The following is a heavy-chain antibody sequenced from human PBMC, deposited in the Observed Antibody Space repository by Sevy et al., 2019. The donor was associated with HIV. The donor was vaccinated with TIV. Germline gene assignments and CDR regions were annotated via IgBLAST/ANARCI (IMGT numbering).Heavy chain of an antibody. CDR3: ARVGRGTGTTSRYYYYMDV. V-gene: IGHV1-18*01. CDR2: ISAYNGNT. D-gene: IGHD1-7*01. CDR1: GYTLTSYG. Sequence: ASVKVSCKASGYTLTSYGISWVRQAPGQGLEWIGWISAYNGNTNYAQMLQGRVTMTTDTSTSTAYMELRSLRSYDTAVYYCARVGRGTGTTSRYYYYMDVWGKGTTVTVSS. J-gene: IGHJ6*03.